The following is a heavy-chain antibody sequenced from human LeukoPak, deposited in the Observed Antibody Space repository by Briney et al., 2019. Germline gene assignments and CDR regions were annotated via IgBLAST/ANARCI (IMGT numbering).Heavy chain of an antibody. CDR1: GFTFDDYG. CDR2: INWNGGST. CDR3: ARLAYCGGDCYSPYYYYYMDV. Sequence: PGGSLRLSCAASGFTFDDYGMSWVRQAPGKGLEWVSGINWNGGSTGYADSVEGRFTISRDNAKNSLYLQMNSLRAEDTALYYCARLAYCGGDCYSPYYYYYMDVWGKGTTVTVSS. J-gene: IGHJ6*03. D-gene: IGHD2-21*02. V-gene: IGHV3-20*04.